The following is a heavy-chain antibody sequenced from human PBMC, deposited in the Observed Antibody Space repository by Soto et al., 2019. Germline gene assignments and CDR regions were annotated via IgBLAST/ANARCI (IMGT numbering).Heavy chain of an antibody. CDR3: ARDFAYCGGDCYSLDY. V-gene: IGHV1-46*01. CDR2: INPSGGST. J-gene: IGHJ4*02. CDR1: GYTFTSYY. Sequence: VASVKVSCKASGYTFTSYYMHWVRQAPGQGLEWMGIINPSGGSTSYAQKFQGRVTMTRDTSTSTVYMELSSLRSEDTAVYYCARDFAYCGGDCYSLDYWGQGTLVTVSS. D-gene: IGHD2-21*02.